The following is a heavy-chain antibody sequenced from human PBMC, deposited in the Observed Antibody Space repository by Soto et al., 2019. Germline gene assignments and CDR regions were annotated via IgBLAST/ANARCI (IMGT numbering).Heavy chain of an antibody. CDR3: ASVAVAARRRWNNGFDP. J-gene: IGHJ5*02. CDR2: MNPNSGET. CDR1: GYALTRDG. D-gene: IGHD2-21*02. V-gene: IGHV1-8*01. Sequence: VPVKVYCKGAGYALTRDGGNWVRKKNGQGLEWIGWMNPNSGETGYAQKFQGRVTMTRSASLSTAYLELSSLRSEDTAVYYFASVAVAARRRWNNGFDPLGQRTPVTGSS.